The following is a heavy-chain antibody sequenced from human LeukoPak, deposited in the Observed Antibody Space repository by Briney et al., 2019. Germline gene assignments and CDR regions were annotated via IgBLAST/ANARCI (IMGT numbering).Heavy chain of an antibody. CDR1: GFTFSSYS. J-gene: IGHJ4*02. CDR3: ARDGGGGYCSGGSCYFDY. CDR2: ISSSSSYI. V-gene: IGHV3-21*01. Sequence: GGSLRLSCAASGFTFSSYSMNWVRQAPGKGLEWVSSISSSSSYIYYADSVKGRFTISRDNAKNSLYMLMNSLRAEDTAVYYCARDGGGGYCSGGSCYFDYWGGGPLVAASS. D-gene: IGHD2-15*01.